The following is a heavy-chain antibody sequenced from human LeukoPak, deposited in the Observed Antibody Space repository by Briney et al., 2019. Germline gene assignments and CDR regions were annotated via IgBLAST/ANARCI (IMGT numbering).Heavy chain of an antibody. CDR1: GFTVSSNY. Sequence: GGSLRLSCAASGFTVSSNYMSWVRQAPGKGLEWVSVIYSGGGAYYADSVKGRFTISRDNSKNTLYLHMSSLRAEDTAVYYCARSDYGANFPFDYWGQGTLVTVSS. V-gene: IGHV3-66*01. J-gene: IGHJ4*02. CDR3: ARSDYGANFPFDY. D-gene: IGHD4-17*01. CDR2: IYSGGGA.